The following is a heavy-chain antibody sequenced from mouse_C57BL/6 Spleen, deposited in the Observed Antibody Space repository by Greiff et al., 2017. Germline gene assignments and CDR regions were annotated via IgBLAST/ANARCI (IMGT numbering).Heavy chain of an antibody. CDR1: GFTFSSYT. CDR3: ARRGGSSLYAMDY. CDR2: ISGGGGNT. V-gene: IGHV5-9*01. Sequence: EVQLQESGGGLVKPGGSLKLSCAASGFTFSSYTMSWVRQTPEKRLEWVATISGGGGNTYYPDSVKGRFTISRDNAKNTLYLQMSSLRSEDTALYYCARRGGSSLYAMDYWGQGTSVTVSS. J-gene: IGHJ4*01. D-gene: IGHD1-1*01.